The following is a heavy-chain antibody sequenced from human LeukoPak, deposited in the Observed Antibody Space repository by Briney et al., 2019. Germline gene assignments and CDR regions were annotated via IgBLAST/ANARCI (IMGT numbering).Heavy chain of an antibody. V-gene: IGHV3-23*01. Sequence: GGSLRLSCAASGFTFSSYAMSWVRRAPGKGLEWASAISGSGGSTYYADSVKGRFTISRDNSKNTLYLQMNSLRAEDTAVYYCAKDIVVVPAAMTSFDYWGQGTLVTVSS. CDR1: GFTFSSYA. J-gene: IGHJ4*02. CDR3: AKDIVVVPAAMTSFDY. D-gene: IGHD2-2*01. CDR2: ISGSGGST.